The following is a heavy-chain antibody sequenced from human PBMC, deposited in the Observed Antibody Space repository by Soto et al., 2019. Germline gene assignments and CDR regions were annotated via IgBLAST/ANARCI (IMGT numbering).Heavy chain of an antibody. V-gene: IGHV4-61*01. D-gene: IGHD2-15*01. J-gene: IGHJ6*02. CDR2: IYYSGST. CDR3: ARTVVAATYGMDV. Sequence: SETLSLTCAVSGGSVSSGSYYWSWIRQPPGKGLEWIGYIYYSGSTNYNPSLKSRVTISVDTSKNQFSLKLSSVTAADTAVYYCARTVVAATYGMDVWGQGTTVTVSS. CDR1: GGSVSSGSYY.